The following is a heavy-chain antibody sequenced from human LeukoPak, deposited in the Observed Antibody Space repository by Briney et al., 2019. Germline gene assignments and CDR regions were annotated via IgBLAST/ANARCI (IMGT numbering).Heavy chain of an antibody. CDR2: IYHSGST. CDR3: ARVIVGATPPGY. CDR1: GYSISSGYY. V-gene: IGHV4-38-2*02. D-gene: IGHD1-26*01. J-gene: IGHJ4*02. Sequence: SETLSLTCTVSGYSISSGYYWGWIRQPPGKGLEWIGSIYHSGSTYYNPSLKSRVTISVDTSKNQFSLKLSSVTAADTAVYYCARVIVGATPPGYWGQGTLVTVSS.